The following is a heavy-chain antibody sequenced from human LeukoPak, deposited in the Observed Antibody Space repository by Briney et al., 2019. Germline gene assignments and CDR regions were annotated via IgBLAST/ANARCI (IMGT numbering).Heavy chain of an antibody. D-gene: IGHD6-19*01. V-gene: IGHV3-30*02. CDR1: GFTFSSYG. CDR2: IRYDGSNK. Sequence: GGSLRLSCAASGFTFSSYGMHWVRQAPGKGLEWVAFIRYDGSNKYYADSVKGRFTISRDNSKNTLYLQMNSLRAEDTAVYYCAKDGSSGWYTRTSFDYWGQGTLVTVSS. CDR3: AKDGSSGWYTRTSFDY. J-gene: IGHJ4*02.